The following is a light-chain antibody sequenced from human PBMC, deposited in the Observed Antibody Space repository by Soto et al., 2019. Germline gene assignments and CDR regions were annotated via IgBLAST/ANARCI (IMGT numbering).Light chain of an antibody. CDR1: SSDVGAYNY. V-gene: IGLV2-8*01. J-gene: IGLJ3*02. Sequence: QSVLTKPPSASGSPGQSVTISCTGTSSDVGAYNYVSWYQQHAGKAPKLVIYEVTKRPSGVPDCFSGSKSANTASLTVSGLQAEDEADYYCSSFAASNTWVFGGGTKLTVL. CDR2: EVT. CDR3: SSFAASNTWV.